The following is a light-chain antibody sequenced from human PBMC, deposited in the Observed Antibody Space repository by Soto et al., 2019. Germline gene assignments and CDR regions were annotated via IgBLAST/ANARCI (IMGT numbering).Light chain of an antibody. J-gene: IGKJ5*01. CDR3: QQRGEWPPGAT. V-gene: IGKV3-11*01. CDR1: QSISNS. CDR2: DAS. Sequence: EIVMTQSPAILSVSPGERATLSCRASQSISNSLAWYQQKPGQAPRLLIYDASNRATGIPARFSGSGSGTDFTLTISSLEPEDFAVYYCQQRGEWPPGATFGQGTRLEIK.